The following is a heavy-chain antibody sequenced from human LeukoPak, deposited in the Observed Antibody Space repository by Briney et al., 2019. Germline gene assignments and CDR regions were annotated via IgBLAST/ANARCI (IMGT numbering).Heavy chain of an antibody. CDR2: IYSGGST. V-gene: IGHV3-66*02. D-gene: IGHD3-3*01. CDR3: ARDQSYDFWSDYYYYMDV. CDR1: GFTVSSNY. J-gene: IGHJ6*03. Sequence: GGSLRLSCAASGFTVSSNYMSCVRQAPGKGLEWVSAIYSGGSTYYADSVKGRFTISRDNSKNTLYLQMSSLRAEDTAVYYCARDQSYDFWSDYYYYMDVWGKGTTVTVSS.